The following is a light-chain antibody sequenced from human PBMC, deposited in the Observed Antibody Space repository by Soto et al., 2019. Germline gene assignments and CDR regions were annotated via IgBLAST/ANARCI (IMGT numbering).Light chain of an antibody. CDR1: SSNIGAGYD. CDR2: GNT. Sequence: QSVLTQPPSVSGAPGQRVTISCTGSSSNIGAGYDVHWYHQLPGTAPKLLIFGNTNRPSGVPDRFSGSKSGTSASLAINGLQADDEANYYCPSYDSTLSASIFGGGTKLTVL. CDR3: PSYDSTLSASI. J-gene: IGLJ2*01. V-gene: IGLV1-40*01.